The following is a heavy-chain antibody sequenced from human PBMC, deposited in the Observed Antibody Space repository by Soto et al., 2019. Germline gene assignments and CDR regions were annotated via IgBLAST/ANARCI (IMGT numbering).Heavy chain of an antibody. CDR2: ISYDGSNK. D-gene: IGHD6-19*01. J-gene: IGHJ4*02. Sequence: GGSLRLSCAASGFTFSSYAMHWVRQAPGKGLEWVAVISYDGSNKYYADYVKGRFTNSRDNSKNTLNMQMNSLRAEDMAVYYCARDSGSGWPCLDYWGQGTLVTVS. CDR1: GFTFSSYA. V-gene: IGHV3-30-3*01. CDR3: ARDSGSGWPCLDY.